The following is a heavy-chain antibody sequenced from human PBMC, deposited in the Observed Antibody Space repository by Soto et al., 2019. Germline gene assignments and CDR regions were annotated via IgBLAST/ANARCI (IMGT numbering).Heavy chain of an antibody. D-gene: IGHD6-25*01. CDR2: IRKDGSQR. J-gene: IGHJ3*02. CDR3: ARDVSPGSSGLSCDAFDI. V-gene: IGHV3-7*05. CDR1: EFAFSSYW. Sequence: EVQLVESGGGLVQPGGSLTLSCAASEFAFSSYWMTWVRQAPGKGLEWVANIRKDGSQRSYLDSVRGRFTISRDNSKNSLYLQMNSLRAEDTALYFCARDVSPGSSGLSCDAFDIWGQGTMVTVSS.